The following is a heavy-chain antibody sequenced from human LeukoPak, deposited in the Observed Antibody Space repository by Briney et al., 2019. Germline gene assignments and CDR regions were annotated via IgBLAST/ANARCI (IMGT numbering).Heavy chain of an antibody. CDR1: GFTFTSYA. Sequence: GGSLRLSCAASGFTFTSYAMSWVRQAPGKGLEWVSAISGSGGSTYYADSVKGRFTISRDNSENTLYLQMNSLRAEDTAVHYCAKEGLLRSVNYWGQGILVTVSS. J-gene: IGHJ4*02. CDR2: ISGSGGST. V-gene: IGHV3-23*01. CDR3: AKEGLLRSVNY. D-gene: IGHD1-26*01.